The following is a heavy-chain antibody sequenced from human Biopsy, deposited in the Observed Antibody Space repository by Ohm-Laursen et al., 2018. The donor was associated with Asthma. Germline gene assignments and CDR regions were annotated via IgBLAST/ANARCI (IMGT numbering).Heavy chain of an antibody. V-gene: IGHV7-4-1*02. CDR2: INTNTGNP. CDR1: GYTFTYFS. J-gene: IGHJ4*02. CDR3: ARGRYRGYDFDY. D-gene: IGHD5-12*01. Sequence: GASVKVSCKASGYTFTYFSIYWVQQAPGQGLEWLGRINTNTGNPTYAQAYTGRFVFSLDTSVSTAYLRISSLKADDTAVYYCARGRYRGYDFDYWGQGSLVTVSS.